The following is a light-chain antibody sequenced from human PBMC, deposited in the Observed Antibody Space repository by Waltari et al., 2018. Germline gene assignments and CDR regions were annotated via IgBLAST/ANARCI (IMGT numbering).Light chain of an antibody. J-gene: IGLJ2*01. CDR1: DLPQEN. Sequence: SYELTPPPSLSVSPGQTASIACPATDLPQENHSWFQQKPGHAPVLVIYRVTERPSGIPERFSGSRSGTTVTLTISGVQAEDEADYYCQSADSSGSYVQFGGGTKLTVL. V-gene: IGLV3-25*03. CDR2: RVT. CDR3: QSADSSGSYVQ.